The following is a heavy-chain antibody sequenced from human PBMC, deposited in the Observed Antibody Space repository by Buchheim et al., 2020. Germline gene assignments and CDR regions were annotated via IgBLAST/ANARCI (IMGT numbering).Heavy chain of an antibody. CDR1: GFTFSNYA. V-gene: IGHV3-23*01. D-gene: IGHD5-12*01. CDR2: IRGDGGAT. Sequence: EGQLLESGGGLVQPGGSLRLSCGASGFTFSNYAMTWVRQAPGKGLEWVSAIRGDGGATYYNESVKGRFTISRDNSQNTLYLQMNSLRAEDTGTYYCAKSEYSDLYYSYYMDVWGKGTT. CDR3: AKSEYSDLYYSYYMDV. J-gene: IGHJ6*03.